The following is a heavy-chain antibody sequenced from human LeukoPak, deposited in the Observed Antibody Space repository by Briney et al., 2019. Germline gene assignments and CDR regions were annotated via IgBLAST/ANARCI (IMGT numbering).Heavy chain of an antibody. J-gene: IGHJ5*02. Sequence: GGSLRLSCAASGFTFSSYGMHWVRQAPGKGLEWVAFIRYDGSDKYYADSVKGRFTISRDNSKNTLYLQMNSLRAEDTAVYYCAKDLLPRGPHNWFDPWGQGTLVTVSS. CDR2: IRYDGSDK. CDR3: AKDLLPRGPHNWFDP. V-gene: IGHV3-30*02. CDR1: GFTFSSYG.